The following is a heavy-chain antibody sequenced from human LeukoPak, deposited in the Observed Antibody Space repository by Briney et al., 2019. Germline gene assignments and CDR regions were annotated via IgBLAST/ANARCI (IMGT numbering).Heavy chain of an antibody. CDR1: RYTFTSYD. D-gene: IGHD6-19*01. J-gene: IGHJ3*02. CDR3: AKDHSGQWLAHDAFDI. Sequence: ASVKVSRKASRYTFTSYDINWVRQATGQGLEWMGWMNPNSGNTGYAQKFQGRVTMTRNTSISTAYMELSSLRSEDTALYYCAKDHSGQWLAHDAFDIWGQGTMVTVSS. CDR2: MNPNSGNT. V-gene: IGHV1-8*01.